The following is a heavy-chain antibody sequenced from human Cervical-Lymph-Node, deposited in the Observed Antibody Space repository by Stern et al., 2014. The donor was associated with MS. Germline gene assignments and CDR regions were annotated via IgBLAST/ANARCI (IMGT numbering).Heavy chain of an antibody. D-gene: IGHD2-15*01. CDR2: IYWDDDK. CDR3: PQRPRKHSGWFDP. Sequence: QVTLKESGPTLVKPTQTLTLTCTFSGFSLSTSGVGVGWIRRPPGKALEWLALIYWDDDKRYSPSLKSRLHITKDTLKNHVVLTMPNMDPVDTATYYCPQRPRKHSGWFDPGAREPWSPSPQ. J-gene: IGHJ5*02. V-gene: IGHV2-5*02. CDR1: GFSLSTSGVG.